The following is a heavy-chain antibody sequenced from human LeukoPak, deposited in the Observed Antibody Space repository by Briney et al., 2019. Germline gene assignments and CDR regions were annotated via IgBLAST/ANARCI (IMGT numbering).Heavy chain of an antibody. CDR3: ARRPGTYYGSGSSFDY. CDR1: GYSFTSYW. J-gene: IGHJ4*02. CDR2: IYPGDSDT. D-gene: IGHD3-10*01. V-gene: IGHV5-51*01. Sequence: GESLKISCKGSGYSFTSYWIGWVRQMPGKGLEWMGIIYPGDSDTRYSPSFQGQVTISADKSISTAYLQWSSLKASDTAIYYCARRPGTYYGSGSSFDYWGQGTLVTVSS.